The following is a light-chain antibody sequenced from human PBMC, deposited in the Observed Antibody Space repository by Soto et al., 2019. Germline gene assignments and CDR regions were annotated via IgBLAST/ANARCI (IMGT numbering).Light chain of an antibody. CDR3: SSYTSSGTPV. Sequence: QSALTQPASVSGSPGQSIPISCTGTSSDVGGYNYLSWYQQHPGKAPKVMIYEVSNRPSGVSNRFSGSKSGNTASLTISGLQAEDEADYYCSSYTSSGTPVFGGGTKLTVL. J-gene: IGLJ3*02. CDR1: SSDVGGYNY. V-gene: IGLV2-14*01. CDR2: EVS.